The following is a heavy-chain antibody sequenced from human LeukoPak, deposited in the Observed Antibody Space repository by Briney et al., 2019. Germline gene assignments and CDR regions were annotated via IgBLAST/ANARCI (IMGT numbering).Heavy chain of an antibody. CDR3: ARDGGSGIDY. D-gene: IGHD3-10*01. CDR1: GFSLTTYG. CDR2: IWYDGSRK. J-gene: IGHJ4*02. Sequence: GGSLRLSCEASGFSLTTYGTHWLRQAPGKGLEWVAVIWYDGSRKFYGDSVKGRFTVSRDTSENTMYLQMNTLRVDDTAVYYCARDGGSGIDYWGQGTLVTVSS. V-gene: IGHV3-33*01.